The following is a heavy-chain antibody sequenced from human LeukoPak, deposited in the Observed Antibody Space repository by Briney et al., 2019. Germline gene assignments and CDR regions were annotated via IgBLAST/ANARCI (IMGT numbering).Heavy chain of an antibody. J-gene: IGHJ4*02. D-gene: IGHD3-9*01. V-gene: IGHV1-69*13. Sequence: GASVKVSCKASGGTFSSYAISWVRQAPGQGLEWMGGIIPIFGTANYAQKFQGRVTITADESTSTAYMELSSLRSEDTAVYYCARGVPEGDILTAFDYWGQGTLVTVSS. CDR1: GGTFSSYA. CDR2: IIPIFGTA. CDR3: ARGVPEGDILTAFDY.